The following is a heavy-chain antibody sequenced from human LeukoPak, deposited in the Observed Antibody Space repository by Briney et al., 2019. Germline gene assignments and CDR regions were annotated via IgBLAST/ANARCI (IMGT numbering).Heavy chain of an antibody. CDR2: IYYSGST. V-gene: IGHV4-39*01. Sequence: SETLSLTCTVSGGSISRSSYYWGWIRQPPGKGLEWIGSIYYSGSTYYNPSLKSRVTISVDTSKNQLSLKLSSVTAADTAVYYCAPMYSSGWPRPNWFDPWGQGTLVTVSS. D-gene: IGHD6-19*01. CDR3: APMYSSGWPRPNWFDP. CDR1: GGSISRSSYY. J-gene: IGHJ5*02.